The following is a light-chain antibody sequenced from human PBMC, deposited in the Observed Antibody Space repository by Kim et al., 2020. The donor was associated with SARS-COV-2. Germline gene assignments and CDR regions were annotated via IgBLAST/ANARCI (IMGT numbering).Light chain of an antibody. V-gene: IGKV1-5*01. J-gene: IGKJ2*01. Sequence: RSASGEDRVTIPCRARQYMGTWLAWDQQKPGKAPNHLISDISTLQDGVPSRFSCSGSGIEFTLTISRLQPDDCATYYCQQYNSYSTFGQEPKLEI. CDR2: DIS. CDR3: QQYNSYST. CDR1: QYMGTW.